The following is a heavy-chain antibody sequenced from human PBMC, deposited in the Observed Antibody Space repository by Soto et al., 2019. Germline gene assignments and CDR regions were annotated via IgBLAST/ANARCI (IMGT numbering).Heavy chain of an antibody. D-gene: IGHD1-26*01. CDR3: ARDSPIRGIXGATTRFPDY. Sequence: GSLRLSCAASGFTFSSYAMGWVRQAPGKGLEWVSAISGSGGSTYYADSVKGRFTISRDNSKNTLYLQMNSLRAEDTAVYYCARDSPIRGIXGATTRFPDYWGQGTLVTVSS. CDR1: GFTFSSYA. CDR2: ISGSGGST. V-gene: IGHV3-23*01. J-gene: IGHJ4*02.